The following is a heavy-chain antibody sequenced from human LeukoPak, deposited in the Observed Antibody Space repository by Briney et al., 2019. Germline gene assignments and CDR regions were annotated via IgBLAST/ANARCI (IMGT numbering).Heavy chain of an antibody. J-gene: IGHJ4*02. CDR3: AKDQYYYDSSGPNVADY. CDR1: GFTFSSYS. V-gene: IGHV3-21*01. CDR2: ISSSSSYI. Sequence: GGSLRLSCAASGFTFSSYSMNWDRQAPGKGLEWVSSISSSSSYIYYADSVKGRFTISRDNSKNTLYLQMKSLRAEDTAVYYCAKDQYYYDSSGPNVADYWGQGTLDTVSS. D-gene: IGHD3-22*01.